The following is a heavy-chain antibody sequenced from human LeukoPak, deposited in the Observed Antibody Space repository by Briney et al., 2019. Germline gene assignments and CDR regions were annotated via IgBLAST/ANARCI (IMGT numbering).Heavy chain of an antibody. J-gene: IGHJ5*02. CDR1: GYTFTGYY. V-gene: IGHV1-2*02. CDR3: ARADYYDSRGFDP. D-gene: IGHD3-22*01. Sequence: ASVKVSCKASGYTFTGYYMHWVRQAPGQGLEWMGWINPNSGGTNYAQKFQGRVTMTRDTSISTAYMELSRLRSDDTAVYYCARADYYDSRGFDPWGQGTLVTVSS. CDR2: INPNSGGT.